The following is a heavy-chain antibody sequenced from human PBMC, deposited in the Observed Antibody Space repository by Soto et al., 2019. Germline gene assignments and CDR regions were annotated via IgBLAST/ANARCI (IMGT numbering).Heavy chain of an antibody. D-gene: IGHD3-10*01. CDR2: IHGSGGRT. Sequence: PGGSLRLSCAASGFTFRNYAMSWVRQAPGKGLEWVSSIHGSGGRTYYSDSVKGRFTVSRDDSEKTLYLQMSSLRVDDTAVYYCAKDAVPGNGEWDWIDPWGQGTLVTVSS. CDR1: GFTFRNYA. J-gene: IGHJ5*02. CDR3: AKDAVPGNGEWDWIDP. V-gene: IGHV3-23*01.